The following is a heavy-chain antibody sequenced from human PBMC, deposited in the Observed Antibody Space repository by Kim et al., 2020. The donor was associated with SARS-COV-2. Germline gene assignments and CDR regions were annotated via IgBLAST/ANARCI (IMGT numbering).Heavy chain of an antibody. V-gene: IGHV4-59*01. CDR2: IYHSGSG. Sequence: SETLSLTCIVSGVSISSFYWSWVRQRPGKGLEWIGYIYHSGSGNYNPSLQSRVAISADPSKNQFSLRVTSVTAADTAVFFWVRAVLQGFEWGFYMDVWG. J-gene: IGHJ6*03. D-gene: IGHD3-3*01. CDR3: VRAVLQGFEWGFYMDV. CDR1: GVSISSFY.